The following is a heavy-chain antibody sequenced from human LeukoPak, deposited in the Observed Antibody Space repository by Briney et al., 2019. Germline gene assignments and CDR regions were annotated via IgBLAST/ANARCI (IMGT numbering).Heavy chain of an antibody. CDR2: ISGSGGST. V-gene: IGHV3-23*01. CDR1: GFTFSSYA. D-gene: IGHD2-15*01. CDR3: AKPGAYCSGGSCYSVFYYYYYMDV. Sequence: GGSLRLSCAASGFTFSSYAMSWVRQAPGKGLEWVSAISGSGGSTYYADSVKGRFTISRDNSKNTLYLQMNSLRAEDTAVYYCAKPGAYCSGGSCYSVFYYYYYMDVWGKGTTVTVSS. J-gene: IGHJ6*03.